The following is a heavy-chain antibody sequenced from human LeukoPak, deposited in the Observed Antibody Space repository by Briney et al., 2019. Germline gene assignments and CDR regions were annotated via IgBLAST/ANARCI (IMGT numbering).Heavy chain of an antibody. CDR3: AKDRSPYSSSLYFDY. CDR2: ISGSGGST. Sequence: PGGSLRLSCAVSGLTFSSYVMSWVRQAPGKGLEWVSGISGSGGSTYYADSVKGRFTISRDNSKTTLYLQMNSLRAEDTAVDYCAKDRSPYSSSLYFDYWGQGTLVTVSS. CDR1: GLTFSSYV. J-gene: IGHJ4*02. V-gene: IGHV3-23*01. D-gene: IGHD6-13*01.